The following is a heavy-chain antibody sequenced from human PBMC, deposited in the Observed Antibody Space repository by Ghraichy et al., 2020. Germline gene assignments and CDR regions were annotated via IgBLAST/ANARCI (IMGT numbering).Heavy chain of an antibody. CDR3: ATSPFHYYDSSGYSYYYYYYGMDV. CDR2: IYYSGST. V-gene: IGHV4-61*01. Sequence: SQTLSLTCTVSGGSVSSGSYYWSWIRQPPGKGLEWIGYIYYSGSTNYNPSLKSRVTISVDTSKNQFSLKLSSVTAADTDVYYCATSPFHYYDSSGYSYYYYYYGMDVWGQGTTVTVSS. J-gene: IGHJ6*02. D-gene: IGHD3-22*01. CDR1: GGSVSSGSYY.